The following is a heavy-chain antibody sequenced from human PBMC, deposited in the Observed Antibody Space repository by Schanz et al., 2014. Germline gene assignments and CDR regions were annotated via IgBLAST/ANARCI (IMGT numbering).Heavy chain of an antibody. CDR3: ARDSGACYDKSMDV. V-gene: IGHV3-33*01. CDR2: IWADGSGK. J-gene: IGHJ6*02. D-gene: IGHD3-9*01. Sequence: VQLVESGGGLVQPGGSLRLSCAASGFTFSSYGMHWVRQGTGKGLEWVAVIWADGSGKYYADSVKGRFTISRDSPKNTQYLQMNSLRAEDTALYDCARDSGACYDKSMDVWGQGTTVAVSS. CDR1: GFTFSSYG.